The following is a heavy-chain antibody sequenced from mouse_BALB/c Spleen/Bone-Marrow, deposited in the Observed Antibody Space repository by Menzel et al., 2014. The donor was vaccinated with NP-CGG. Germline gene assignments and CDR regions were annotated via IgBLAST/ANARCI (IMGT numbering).Heavy chain of an antibody. CDR2: IYPGDGDT. Sequence: VQLQQSGAELVRPGSSVKVSCKASGYAFSSYWMNWAKQRPGQGLEWIGQIYPGDGDTNYNGKFKGKATLTADKSSSTAYMQLSSLTSEDSAVYFCARQYGNYFDYWGQGTTLTVSS. CDR1: GYAFSSYW. V-gene: IGHV1-80*01. J-gene: IGHJ2*01. D-gene: IGHD2-10*02. CDR3: ARQYGNYFDY.